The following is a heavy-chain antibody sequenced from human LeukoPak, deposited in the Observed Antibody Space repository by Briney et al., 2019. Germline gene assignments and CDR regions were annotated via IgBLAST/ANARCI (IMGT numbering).Heavy chain of an antibody. Sequence: QSGGSLRLSCTASGFTFSSYALHWVRQAPGKGLEWVALMSYDGSNEYYADSVKGRFTISRDNSKNTLYLQMNSLRAEDTAVYYCARRAGAYSHPYDYWGQGTLVTVSS. CDR1: GFTFSSYA. CDR3: ARRAGAYSHPYDY. CDR2: MSYDGSNE. V-gene: IGHV3-30*14. J-gene: IGHJ4*02. D-gene: IGHD4/OR15-4a*01.